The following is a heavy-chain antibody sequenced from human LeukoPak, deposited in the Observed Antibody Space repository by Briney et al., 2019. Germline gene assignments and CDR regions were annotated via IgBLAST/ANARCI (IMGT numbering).Heavy chain of an antibody. D-gene: IGHD3-22*01. CDR2: IIPIFGTA. Sequence: SVKVSCKASGGTFSSYAISWVRQAPGQGLEWMGRIIPIFGTANYAQKLQGRVTMTTDTSTSTAYMELRSLRSDDTAVYYCARSYDSSGYWKARFDYCGQGTLVTVSS. V-gene: IGHV1-69*05. CDR1: GGTFSSYA. J-gene: IGHJ4*02. CDR3: ARSYDSSGYWKARFDY.